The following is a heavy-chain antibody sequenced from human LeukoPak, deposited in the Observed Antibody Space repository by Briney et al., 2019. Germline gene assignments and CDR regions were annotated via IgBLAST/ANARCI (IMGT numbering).Heavy chain of an antibody. CDR3: ARDPRRLWFGEEGSHYFDY. D-gene: IGHD3-10*01. J-gene: IGHJ4*02. CDR1: GGSFSGYY. Sequence: SETLSLTCAVYGGSFSGYYWSWIRQPPGKGLEWIGEINHSGSTNYNPSLKSRVTISVDTSKNQFSLKLSSVTAADTAVYYCARDPRRLWFGEEGSHYFDYWGQGTLVTVSS. V-gene: IGHV4-34*01. CDR2: INHSGST.